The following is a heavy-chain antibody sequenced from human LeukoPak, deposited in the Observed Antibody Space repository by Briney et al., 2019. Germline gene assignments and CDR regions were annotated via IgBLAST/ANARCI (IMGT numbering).Heavy chain of an antibody. J-gene: IGHJ4*02. Sequence: GGSLRLSCSAAGFTFGDHAMSWVRQAPGKGLEGVGFIRSKGYGGTTEYAASVKGRFTLSRDDSNSSVYLQMSSLTTEDTAVYYCTRVRSGNDFDNWGQGTLVTVSS. V-gene: IGHV3-49*04. CDR1: GFTFGDHA. CDR2: IRSKGYGGTT. D-gene: IGHD3-10*01. CDR3: TRVRSGNDFDN.